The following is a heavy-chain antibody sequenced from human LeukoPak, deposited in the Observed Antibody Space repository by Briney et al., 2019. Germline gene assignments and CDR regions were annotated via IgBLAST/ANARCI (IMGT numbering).Heavy chain of an antibody. V-gene: IGHV1-3*01. CDR2: INAGNGNT. CDR3: ARARKYCGGDCYSNWFDP. Sequence: ASVKVSCKASGYTFTSYAMHWVRQAPGQRLEWMGWINAGNGNTKYSRKSQGRVTITRDTSASTAYKELSSLRSEDTAVYYCARARKYCGGDCYSNWFDPWGQGTLVTVSS. D-gene: IGHD2-21*02. J-gene: IGHJ5*02. CDR1: GYTFTSYA.